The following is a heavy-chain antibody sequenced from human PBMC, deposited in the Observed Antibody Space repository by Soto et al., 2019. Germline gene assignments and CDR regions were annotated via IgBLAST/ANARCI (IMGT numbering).Heavy chain of an antibody. CDR1: GFTFSSYA. Sequence: LRLSCAASGFTFSSYAMSWVRQAPGKGLEWVSSISGNGGSTYYADFVRGRFTISRDKSKNTLYLQMNSLRAEDTAVYYCAKDIVVVVAAGDAFDIWGQGTMVPVSS. CDR3: AKDIVVVVAAGDAFDI. D-gene: IGHD2-15*01. CDR2: ISGNGGST. J-gene: IGHJ3*02. V-gene: IGHV3-23*01.